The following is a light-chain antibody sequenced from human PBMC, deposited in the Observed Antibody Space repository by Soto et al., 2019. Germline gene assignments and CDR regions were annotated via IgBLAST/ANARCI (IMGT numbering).Light chain of an antibody. V-gene: IGLV4-69*01. CDR2: LNSDGSH. J-gene: IGLJ2*01. Sequence: QLVLTQSPSASASLGASVKLTCTLSSGHSNYAIAWHQQQSEKGPRYLMKLNSDGSHSKGDGIPDRFSGSSSGAERYLPISSLQSEDEADYYCQTWGSGIVVFGGGTKLPVL. CDR3: QTWGSGIVV. CDR1: SGHSNYA.